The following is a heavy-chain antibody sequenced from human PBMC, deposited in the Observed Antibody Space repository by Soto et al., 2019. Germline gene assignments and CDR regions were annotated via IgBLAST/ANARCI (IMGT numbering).Heavy chain of an antibody. D-gene: IGHD3-10*01. CDR1: GFTFSSYG. J-gene: IGHJ6*03. CDR2: IWYDGSNK. V-gene: IGHV3-33*01. CDR3: ARDYLPTNPPNYYMDV. Sequence: GGSLRLSCAASGFTFSSYGMHWVRQAPGKGLEWVAVIWYDGSNKYYADSVKGRFTISRDNSKNTLYLQMNSLRAEDTAVYYCARDYLPTNPPNYYMDVWGKGTTVTVSS.